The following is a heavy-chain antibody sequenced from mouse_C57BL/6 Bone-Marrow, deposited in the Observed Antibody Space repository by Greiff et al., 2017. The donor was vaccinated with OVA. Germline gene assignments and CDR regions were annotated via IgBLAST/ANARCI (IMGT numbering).Heavy chain of an antibody. D-gene: IGHD2-3*01. V-gene: IGHV1-5*01. J-gene: IGHJ2*01. CDR1: GYTFTSYW. CDR3: TSLYDGLFDY. Sequence: VQLQQSGTVLARPGASVKMSCKTSGYTFTSYWMDWVKQRPGQGLEWIGAIYPGNSDTSYNQKFKGKAKLTAVTSASTAYMELSSLTNEDSAVYYCTSLYDGLFDYWGQGTTLTVSS. CDR2: IYPGNSDT.